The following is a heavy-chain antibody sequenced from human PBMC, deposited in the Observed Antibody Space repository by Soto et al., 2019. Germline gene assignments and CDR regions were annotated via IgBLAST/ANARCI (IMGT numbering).Heavy chain of an antibody. Sequence: SQTLSLTCTVSGGSISSYYWSWIRQPPGKGLEWIGYIYYSGSTNYNPSLKSRVTISVDTSKNQFSLKLSSVTAADTAVYYCARQSNRGQYYDYIWGSYPAIHRSHMDVWGKGTTVTVSS. D-gene: IGHD3-16*02. CDR2: IYYSGST. CDR3: ARQSNRGQYYDYIWGSYPAIHRSHMDV. V-gene: IGHV4-59*08. J-gene: IGHJ6*03. CDR1: GGSISSYY.